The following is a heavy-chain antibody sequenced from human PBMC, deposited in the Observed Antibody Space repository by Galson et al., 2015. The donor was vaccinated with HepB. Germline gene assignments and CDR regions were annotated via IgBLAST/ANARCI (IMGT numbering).Heavy chain of an antibody. V-gene: IGHV7-4-1*02. J-gene: IGHJ6*02. CDR3: ARERCSGVTCYSSRHFYYYGMDV. Sequence: SVKVSCKASGYTLSNYIMNWVRQAPGQGLEWMGWINTNTGETTYAQGFTGRFVFSLDTSVSTAYLQISSLKAEDTAVYYCARERCSGVTCYSSRHFYYYGMDVWGQGTPVTVSS. D-gene: IGHD2-15*01. CDR1: GYTLSNYI. CDR2: INTNTGET.